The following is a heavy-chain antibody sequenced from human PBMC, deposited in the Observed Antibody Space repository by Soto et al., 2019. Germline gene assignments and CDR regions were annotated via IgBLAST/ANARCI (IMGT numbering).Heavy chain of an antibody. CDR3: AKSGSSGWYGWFDP. CDR2: IYWNDDK. J-gene: IGHJ5*02. Sequence: GPTLVNPKHTLTLTCIFSGFSLRTSVVGVGWIRQPPGKALEWLGFIYWNDDKRYSPSMKSRLTITKDTSKNQVVLTMTNMDPVDTDTYYCAKSGSSGWYGWFDPWGQGTPVTVSS. D-gene: IGHD6-19*01. CDR1: GFSLRTSVVG. V-gene: IGHV2-5*01.